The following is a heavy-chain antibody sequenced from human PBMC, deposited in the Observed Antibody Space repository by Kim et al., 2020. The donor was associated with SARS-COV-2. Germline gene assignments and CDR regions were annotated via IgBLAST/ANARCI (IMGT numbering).Heavy chain of an antibody. CDR1: GFTFSSYA. V-gene: IGHV3-23*01. CDR3: AKDGPDYYDSSGYYYYFDY. D-gene: IGHD3-22*01. Sequence: GGSLRLSCAASGFTFSSYAMSWVRQAPGKGLEWVSAISGSGGSTYYADSVKGRFTISRDNSKNTLYLQMNSLRAEDTAVYYCAKDGPDYYDSSGYYYYFDYWGQGTLVTVSS. J-gene: IGHJ4*02. CDR2: ISGSGGST.